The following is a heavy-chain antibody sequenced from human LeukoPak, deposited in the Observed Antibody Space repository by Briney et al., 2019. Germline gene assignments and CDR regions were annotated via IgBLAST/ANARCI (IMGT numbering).Heavy chain of an antibody. CDR1: GFTFSSYG. CDR2: VSHDGSNK. D-gene: IGHD2-21*02. V-gene: IGHV3-30*18. CDR3: AKDRPKYCGGDCSIFDY. Sequence: GGSLRLSCAASGFTFSSYGMHWVSQAPGKWLEWVAVVSHDGSNKYYADSVKGRFSISRDNSKNTLYLQMNSLSAGDTAIYYCAKDRPKYCGGDCSIFDYWGQGTLVTVSS. J-gene: IGHJ4*02.